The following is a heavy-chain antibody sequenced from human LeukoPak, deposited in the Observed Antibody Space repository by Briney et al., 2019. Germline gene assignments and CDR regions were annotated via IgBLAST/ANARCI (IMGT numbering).Heavy chain of an antibody. D-gene: IGHD3-10*01. V-gene: IGHV3-21*01. CDR1: GFTFSSYS. J-gene: IGHJ6*03. Sequence: GGSLRLSCAASGFTFSSYSMNWVRQAPGKGLEWVSSISSSSSYIYYADSVKGRFTFSRDNAKNSLYLQMNSLRAEDTAVYYCARARRITMVRDTTVPYYYYMDVWGKGTTVTVSS. CDR3: ARARRITMVRDTTVPYYYYMDV. CDR2: ISSSSSYI.